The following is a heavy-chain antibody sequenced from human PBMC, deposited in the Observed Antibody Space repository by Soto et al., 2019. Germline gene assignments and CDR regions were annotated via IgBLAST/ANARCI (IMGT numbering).Heavy chain of an antibody. CDR2: ISYSGGT. V-gene: IGHV4-31*03. Sequence: QVQLQESGPGLVKPSQTLSLTCTVSSGSISSYDEYWNWIRRHPGKGLEWIGYISYSGGTYYNPSLKSRLTRPADRSKSQFSQNLSSVPAAAAAGYYVARGHSRSWEARPSRFDSWGQGTLVSVSS. J-gene: IGHJ4*02. CDR3: ARGHSRSWEARPSRFDS. D-gene: IGHD6-13*01. CDR1: SGSISSYDEY.